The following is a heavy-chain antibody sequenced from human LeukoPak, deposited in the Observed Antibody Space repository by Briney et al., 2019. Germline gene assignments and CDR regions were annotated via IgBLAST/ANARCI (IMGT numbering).Heavy chain of an antibody. D-gene: IGHD5-12*01. Sequence: PSETLSLTCTVPGGSIRSYYCSWIRQPPGKGLEWIGYIYYTGSTNYNPSLKSRVTISVDTSKNQFSLKLSSVTAADTAVYYCAGGLRLEYLYDYWGQGTLVTVSS. V-gene: IGHV4-59*01. CDR1: GGSIRSYY. CDR2: IYYTGST. J-gene: IGHJ4*02. CDR3: AGGLRLEYLYDY.